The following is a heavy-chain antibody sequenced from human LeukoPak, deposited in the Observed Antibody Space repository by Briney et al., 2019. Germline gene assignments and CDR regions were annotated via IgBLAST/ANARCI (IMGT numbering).Heavy chain of an antibody. CDR2: INPNNGGT. J-gene: IGHJ4*02. D-gene: IGHD2-2*01. CDR3: ARGRGSTSSNFVY. Sequence: ASVKVSCKASGYTFTGYYMHWVRQAPGQGLEWMGWINPNNGGTNYAQKFQGRVTMTRGTSISTAYMELSRLTSDDTAVYYCARGRGSTSSNFVYWGQGTLVTVSS. CDR1: GYTFTGYY. V-gene: IGHV1-2*02.